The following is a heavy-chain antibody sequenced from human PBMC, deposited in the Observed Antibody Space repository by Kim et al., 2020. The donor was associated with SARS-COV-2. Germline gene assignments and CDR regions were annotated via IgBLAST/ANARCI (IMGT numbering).Heavy chain of an antibody. J-gene: IGHJ5*02. Sequence: KPALKMRVTISVETSKNQFSLKLSSVTAADTAVYYCARTMTTVSPGWFDPWGQGTLVTVSS. V-gene: IGHV4-31*02. D-gene: IGHD4-17*01. CDR3: ARTMTTVSPGWFDP.